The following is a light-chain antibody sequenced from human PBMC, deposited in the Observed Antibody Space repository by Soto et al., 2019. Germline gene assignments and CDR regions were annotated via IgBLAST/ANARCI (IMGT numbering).Light chain of an antibody. CDR2: DAS. CDR3: QQYGSSPLT. Sequence: EIVLTQSPDTLSLSPGERPTLSCRASQSVRSNYLAWYQQKPGQAPRFLIYDASSRATGIPDRFSGSGSGTDFTLTISRLEPEDFAVYYCQQYGSSPLTFGRGTKVDIK. V-gene: IGKV3-20*01. J-gene: IGKJ4*01. CDR1: QSVRSNY.